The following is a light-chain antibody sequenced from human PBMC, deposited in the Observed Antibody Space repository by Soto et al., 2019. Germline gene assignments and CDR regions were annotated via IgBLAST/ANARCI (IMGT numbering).Light chain of an antibody. V-gene: IGKV3-15*01. CDR3: QQYNDWPSIT. CDR1: QSVSSY. J-gene: IGKJ5*01. Sequence: EIEMTQSPATLSVSPGEGATLSCRASQSVSSYLAWYQQKPGQALRLLIYGASTRAAGIPARFSGSGSGTEFTLTISSLQSEDFAAYYCQQYNDWPSITFGQGTRLEIK. CDR2: GAS.